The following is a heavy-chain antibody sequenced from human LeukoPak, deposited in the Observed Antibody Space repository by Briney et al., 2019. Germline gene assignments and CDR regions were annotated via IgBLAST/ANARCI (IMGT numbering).Heavy chain of an antibody. D-gene: IGHD2-15*01. CDR2: IYYSGST. V-gene: IGHV4-59*01. CDR3: AREGGGYCSGGSCYSLPTYYFDY. J-gene: IGHJ4*02. Sequence: SETPSLTCTVSGGSISSYYWSWIRQPPGKGLEWIGYIYYSGSTNYNPSLKSRVTISVDTSKNQFSLTLSFVTAADTAVYYCAREGGGYCSGGSCYSLPTYYFDYWGQGTLVTVSS. CDR1: GGSISSYY.